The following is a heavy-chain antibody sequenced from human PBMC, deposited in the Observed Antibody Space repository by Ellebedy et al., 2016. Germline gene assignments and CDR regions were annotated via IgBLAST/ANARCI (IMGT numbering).Heavy chain of an antibody. CDR2: ISASGGGT. V-gene: IGHV3-23*01. CDR1: GFTFSSYA. D-gene: IGHD6-6*01. J-gene: IGHJ4*02. Sequence: GESLKISXVASGFTFSSYAMSWVRQAPGKGLEYISAISASGGGTYYADSVKGRFNISRDNSRNTVFLQMNNLRAEDTAVYYCTRHGELGFDLWGQGTLVTVSS. CDR3: TRHGELGFDL.